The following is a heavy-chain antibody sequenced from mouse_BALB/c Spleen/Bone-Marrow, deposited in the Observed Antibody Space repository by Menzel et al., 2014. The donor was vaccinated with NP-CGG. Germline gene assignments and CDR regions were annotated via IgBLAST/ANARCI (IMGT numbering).Heavy chain of an antibody. CDR1: GFTFSSFG. V-gene: IGHV5-17*02. D-gene: IGHD2-14*01. J-gene: IGHJ2*01. CDR3: ARPLYYRYDFFDY. Sequence: EVQVVESGGGLVQPGGSRKLSCAASGFTFSSFGMHWVRQAPEKGLEWVAYISSGSSTIYYADTVKGRFTISRDNPKNTLFLQMTSLRSEDTAMYYCARPLYYRYDFFDYWGQGTTLTVSS. CDR2: ISSGSSTI.